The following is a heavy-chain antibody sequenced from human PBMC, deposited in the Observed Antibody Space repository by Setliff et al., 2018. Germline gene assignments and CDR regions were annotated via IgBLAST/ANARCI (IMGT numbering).Heavy chain of an antibody. D-gene: IGHD6-6*01. Sequence: LSLTCAASGGTFTYYYWTWVRQSPAKGLEWIGEITHTGTTGSTKYNPSLKSRVTMSIDTSKNQFSLMVTSVTAADTAVYYCARGRNVASRLLDSWGQGTLVTVSS. V-gene: IGHV4-34*01. CDR3: ARGRNVASRLLDS. CDR2: ITHTGTTGST. CDR1: GGTFTYYY. J-gene: IGHJ4*02.